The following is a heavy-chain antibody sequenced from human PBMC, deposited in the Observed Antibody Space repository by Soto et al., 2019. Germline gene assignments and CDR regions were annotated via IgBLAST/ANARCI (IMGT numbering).Heavy chain of an antibody. CDR3: ARDGRVGDYDFRYGMDV. D-gene: IGHD3-3*01. V-gene: IGHV1-69*01. CDR2: IIPIFGTA. CDR1: GGTFSSYA. Sequence: QVQLVQSGAEVKKPGSSVKVSCKASGGTFSSYAISWVRQAPGQGLEWMGGIIPIFGTANYAQKFQGRVTITADESTSTAYMELSSLRSEDTAMYYCARDGRVGDYDFRYGMDVWGQGTTVTVSS. J-gene: IGHJ6*02.